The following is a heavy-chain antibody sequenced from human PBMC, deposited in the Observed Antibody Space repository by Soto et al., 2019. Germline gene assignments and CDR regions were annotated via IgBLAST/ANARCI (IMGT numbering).Heavy chain of an antibody. V-gene: IGHV3-11*01. Sequence: GGSLRLSGAASGFTFSDYYMSWIRQAPGKGLEWVSYISSSGSTIYYADSVKGRFTISRDNAKNSLYLQMNSLRAEDTAVYYCARVFYYDILTGYYNYYYYYMDVWGKGTTVTVSS. CDR3: ARVFYYDILTGYYNYYYYYMDV. CDR1: GFTFSDYY. CDR2: ISSSGSTI. J-gene: IGHJ6*03. D-gene: IGHD3-9*01.